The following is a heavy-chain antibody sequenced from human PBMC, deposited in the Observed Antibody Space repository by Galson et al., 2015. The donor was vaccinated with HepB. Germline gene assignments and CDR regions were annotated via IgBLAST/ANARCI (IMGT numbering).Heavy chain of an antibody. CDR2: INPSGGST. Sequence: SVKVSCKASGYTFTSYYMHWVRQAPGQELEWMGIINPSGGSTYYAQKFQGRVTMTRDTSTSTVYMELSSLRSEDTAVYYCARGNMTTVVTTYWYFDLWGRGTLVTVSS. D-gene: IGHD4-23*01. CDR3: ARGNMTTVVTTYWYFDL. CDR1: GYTFTSYY. J-gene: IGHJ2*01. V-gene: IGHV1-46*01.